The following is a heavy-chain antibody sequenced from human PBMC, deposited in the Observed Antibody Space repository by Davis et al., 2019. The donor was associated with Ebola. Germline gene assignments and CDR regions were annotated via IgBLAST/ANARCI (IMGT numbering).Heavy chain of an antibody. CDR3: ARVDRYYYYMDV. CDR2: IYYSGST. J-gene: IGHJ6*03. CDR1: GGSISSGDYY. Sequence: PSETLSLTCTVSGGSISSGDYYWSWIRQPPGKGLEWIGYIYYSGSTYYNPSLKSRVTISVDTSKNQFSLKLSSVTAADTAVYYCARVDRYYYYMDVWGKGTTVTVSS. D-gene: IGHD2-2*03. V-gene: IGHV4-30-4*01.